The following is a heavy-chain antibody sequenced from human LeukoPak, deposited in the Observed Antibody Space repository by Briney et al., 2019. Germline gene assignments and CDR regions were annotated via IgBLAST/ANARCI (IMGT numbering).Heavy chain of an antibody. V-gene: IGHV4-34*01. CDR3: ARVGTSRYFDL. CDR1: GGSFSGYY. J-gene: IGHJ2*01. Sequence: PSETLSLTCAVYGGSFSGYYWSWIRQPPGKGLEWIGEINHSGSTNYNPSLKSRVTISVDTSKNQFSLKLSSVTAADTAVYYCARVGTSRYFDLWGRGTLVTVSS. CDR2: INHSGST. D-gene: IGHD1-1*01.